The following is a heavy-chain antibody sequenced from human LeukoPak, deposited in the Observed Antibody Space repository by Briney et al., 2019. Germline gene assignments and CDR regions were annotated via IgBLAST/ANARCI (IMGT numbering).Heavy chain of an antibody. Sequence: GESLQISCKGLGYDFSTYWNAWVRPRPGKGLEWMGTIYLGGSETRYDPCFQGQVTISADRSTSTAYLQWSSLRASDTAMYYCARASRDGYNQNFVHWGQGTLVTVSS. CDR2: IYLGGSET. V-gene: IGHV5-51*01. CDR3: ARASRDGYNQNFVH. D-gene: IGHD5-24*01. CDR1: GYDFSTYW. J-gene: IGHJ4*02.